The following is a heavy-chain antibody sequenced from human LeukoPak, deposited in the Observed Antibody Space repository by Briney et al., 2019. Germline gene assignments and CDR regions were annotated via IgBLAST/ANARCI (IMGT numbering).Heavy chain of an antibody. J-gene: IGHJ4*02. Sequence: TGGSLRLSCAASGFTFSNAWMSWVRQAPGKGLEWVGRIKSKTDGGTTDYAAPVKGRFTISRDDSKNTLYLQMNSLKTKDTAVYYCTTEIVVPATSYRYYFDYWGQGTLVTVSS. D-gene: IGHD2-2*01. CDR3: TTEIVVPATSYRYYFDY. CDR1: GFTFSNAW. V-gene: IGHV3-15*01. CDR2: IKSKTDGGTT.